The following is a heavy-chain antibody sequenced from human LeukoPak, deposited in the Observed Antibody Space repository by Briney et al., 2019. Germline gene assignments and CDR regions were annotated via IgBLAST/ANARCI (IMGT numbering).Heavy chain of an antibody. D-gene: IGHD4-17*01. J-gene: IGHJ4*02. CDR2: IYSGGST. V-gene: IGHV3-66*02. CDR3: ARGPPPYGDYENY. CDR1: GFTVSSNY. Sequence: PGGSLRLSCAASGFTVSSNYMSWVRQAPGKGLEWVSVIYSGGSTCYADSVKGRFTISRDNSKNTLYLQMNSLRAEDTAVYYCARGPPPYGDYENYWGQGTLVTVSS.